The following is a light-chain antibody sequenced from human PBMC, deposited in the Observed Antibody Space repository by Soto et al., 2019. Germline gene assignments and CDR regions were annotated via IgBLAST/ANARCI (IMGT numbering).Light chain of an antibody. Sequence: QPVLTQPASVSGSPGQSITISCTGTSSDVGGYNYVSWYQQHPGKAPKLMIYEVSNRPSGVSNRFSGSKSGNTASQTISGLQAEDEADYYCSSYTSSSTRVFGGGTKLTVL. J-gene: IGLJ3*02. CDR3: SSYTSSSTRV. CDR2: EVS. V-gene: IGLV2-14*01. CDR1: SSDVGGYNY.